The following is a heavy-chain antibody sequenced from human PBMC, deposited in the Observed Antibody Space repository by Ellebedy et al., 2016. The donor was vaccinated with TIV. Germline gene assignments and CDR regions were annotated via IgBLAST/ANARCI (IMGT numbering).Heavy chain of an antibody. CDR1: GSTFSSHA. J-gene: IGHJ3*02. CDR3: ARDLCFGECDALDI. Sequence: GESLKISCAASGSTFSSHAMLWVRQAPGKGLGWVAAISYDGNNKYYADSVKGRFTISRDNSKNMLNLQLNSLTTEDTTVYYCARDLCFGECDALDIWGQGTMVTVSS. CDR2: ISYDGNNK. V-gene: IGHV3-30-3*01. D-gene: IGHD3-10*01.